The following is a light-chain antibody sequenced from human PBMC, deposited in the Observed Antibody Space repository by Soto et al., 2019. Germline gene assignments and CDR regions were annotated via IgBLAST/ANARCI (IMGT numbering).Light chain of an antibody. CDR2: EVS. CDR1: SSDVGGYNY. CDR3: NSYAGSNNWV. V-gene: IGLV2-8*01. J-gene: IGLJ3*02. Sequence: QSALTQSPSASGSPGQSVTISCTGTSSDVGGYNYVSWYQQHPGKAPKLMIYEVSKRPSGVPDRFSGSKSGNTASLTVSGLQAEDEADYYCNSYAGSNNWVFGGGTKVTVL.